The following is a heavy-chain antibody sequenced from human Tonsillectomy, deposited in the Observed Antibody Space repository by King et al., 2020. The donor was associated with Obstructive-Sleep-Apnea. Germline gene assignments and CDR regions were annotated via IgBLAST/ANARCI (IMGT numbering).Heavy chain of an antibody. CDR3: AGDRSTGWRLFDS. D-gene: IGHD6-19*01. V-gene: IGHV3-30*04. CDR2: LLYDGSDK. J-gene: IGHJ4*02. CDR1: GFIFSSYA. Sequence: VQLVESGGGVVQPGRSLRLSCEASGFIFSSYAMHWVRQAPGKGLEGVALLLYDGSDKYYADSVKGRFSISRDNSKNTVYLQMNSLGVEDTAVYYCAGDRSTGWRLFDSWGQGTLVTVSS.